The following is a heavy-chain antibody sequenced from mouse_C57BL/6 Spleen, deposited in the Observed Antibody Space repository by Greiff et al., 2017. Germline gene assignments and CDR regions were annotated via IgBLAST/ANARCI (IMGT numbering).Heavy chain of an antibody. V-gene: IGHV1-61*01. CDR1: GYTFTSYW. D-gene: IGHD2-4*01. CDR2: IYPSASET. J-gene: IGHJ2*01. CDR3: ARADDYGAGYYFYY. Sequence: QVQLQQPGAELVRPGSSVKLSCKASGYTFTSYWMDWVKQRPGQGLEWIGNIYPSASETHYNQKFKDKATLTVDKSSSTAYMQRSSLTSEDSAFYYCARADDYGAGYYFYYWGQGTTLTVSS.